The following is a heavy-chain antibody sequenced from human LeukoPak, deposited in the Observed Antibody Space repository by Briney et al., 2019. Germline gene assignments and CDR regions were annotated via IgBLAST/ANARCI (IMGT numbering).Heavy chain of an antibody. CDR2: IYYSGST. CDR3: ARPYGSGGLNYYYYYMDV. Sequence: SETLSLTCTVSGGSISSSSYYWGWIRQPPGKGLESIGSIYYSGSTYYNPSLKSRVTISVDTSKNQFSLKLSSVTAADTAVYYCARPYGSGGLNYYYYYMDVWGKGTTVTVSS. D-gene: IGHD3-10*01. V-gene: IGHV4-39*01. CDR1: GGSISSSSYY. J-gene: IGHJ6*03.